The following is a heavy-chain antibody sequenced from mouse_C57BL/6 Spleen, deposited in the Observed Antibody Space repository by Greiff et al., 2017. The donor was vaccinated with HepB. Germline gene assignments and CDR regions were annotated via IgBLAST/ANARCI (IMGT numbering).Heavy chain of an antibody. D-gene: IGHD2-5*01. CDR3: ARHRGYSNYGWYFDV. Sequence: EVHLVESGGDLVKPGGSLKLSCAASGFTFSSYGMSWVRQTPDKRLEWVATISSGGSYTYYPDSVKGRFTISRDNAKNTLYLQMSSLKSEDTAMYYCARHRGYSNYGWYFDVWGTGTTVTVSS. V-gene: IGHV5-6*01. CDR1: GFTFSSYG. J-gene: IGHJ1*03. CDR2: ISSGGSYT.